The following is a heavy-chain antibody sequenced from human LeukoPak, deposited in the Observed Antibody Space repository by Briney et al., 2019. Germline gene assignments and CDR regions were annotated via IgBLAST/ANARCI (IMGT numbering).Heavy chain of an antibody. V-gene: IGHV4-59*01. CDR3: ARVVGGSYYGWGYYFDY. CDR1: GGSISSYY. Sequence: SETPSLTCTVSGGSISSYYWSWVRQPPGKGGEGMGYIYYSGSINYNPSLKSRVPISVGTSKNQFSLKLSSVTAADTAVYYCARVVGGSYYGWGYYFDYWGQGTLVTVSS. D-gene: IGHD1-26*01. CDR2: IYYSGSI. J-gene: IGHJ4*02.